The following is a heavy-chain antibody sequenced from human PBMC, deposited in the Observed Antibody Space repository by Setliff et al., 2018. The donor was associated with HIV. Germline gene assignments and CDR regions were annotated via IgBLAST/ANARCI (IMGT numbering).Heavy chain of an antibody. CDR1: GYILTDLS. Sequence: ASVKVSCKVSGYILTDLSIHWVRQAPGKGLEWMGGFDPEDGETVYAQKFQGRVTMTEDTSTDTAYMELSSLRSEDTAMYYCATIRAYYYDSSGQGYFRHWGHGTLVTSPQ. J-gene: IGHJ1*01. CDR3: ATIRAYYYDSSGQGYFRH. D-gene: IGHD3-22*01. CDR2: FDPEDGET. V-gene: IGHV1-24*01.